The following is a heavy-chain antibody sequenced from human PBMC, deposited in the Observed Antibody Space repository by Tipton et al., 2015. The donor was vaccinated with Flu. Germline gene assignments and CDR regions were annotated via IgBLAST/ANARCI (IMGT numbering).Heavy chain of an antibody. CDR2: IYCTGST. V-gene: IGHV4-59*11. CDR3: ASGGGNALTHNYFDF. D-gene: IGHD2-15*01. CDR1: GVSISDLY. J-gene: IGHJ4*02. Sequence: TLSLTCTVSGVSISDLYWSWIRQPPGKGLEWVGYIYCTGSTNYNPSLKSRVTISVDTPKNQFSLKLTSVTAADTAAHYCASGGGNALTHNYFDFWGQGSLVTVSS.